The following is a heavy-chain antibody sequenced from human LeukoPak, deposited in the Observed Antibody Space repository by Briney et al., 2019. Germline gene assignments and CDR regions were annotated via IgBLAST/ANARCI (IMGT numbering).Heavy chain of an antibody. CDR2: INHSGST. Sequence: SETLSLTCAVYGGSFSGYYWSWIRQPPGKGLEWIGEINHSGSTNYNPSLKSRVTISVDTSKNQFSLKLSSVTAADTAVYYCARIVVVIKRVRYFDYWGQGTLVTVSS. CDR1: GGSFSGYY. CDR3: ARIVVVIKRVRYFDY. J-gene: IGHJ4*02. D-gene: IGHD3-22*01. V-gene: IGHV4-34*01.